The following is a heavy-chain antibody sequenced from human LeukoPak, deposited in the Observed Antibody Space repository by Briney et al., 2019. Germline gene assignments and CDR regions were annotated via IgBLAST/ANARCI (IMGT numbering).Heavy chain of an antibody. CDR1: GASISSYY. V-gene: IGHV4-4*07. J-gene: IGHJ5*02. Sequence: PSETLSLTCTVSGASISSYYWSWIRQPAGEGLEWIGRIYPSGNTNYNPSLKSRVTMSVDTSKKQFSLKLSSVTAADTAVYYCARDREYSGSYFWLDPWGLGTLVAVSS. CDR2: IYPSGNT. D-gene: IGHD1-26*01. CDR3: ARDREYSGSYFWLDP.